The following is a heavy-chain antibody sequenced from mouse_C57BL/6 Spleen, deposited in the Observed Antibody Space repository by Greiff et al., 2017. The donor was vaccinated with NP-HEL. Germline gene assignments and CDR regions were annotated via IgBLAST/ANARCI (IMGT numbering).Heavy chain of an antibody. CDR2: INPSSGYT. CDR1: GYTFTSYW. CDR3: ARSLDYCGSSLYYYAMDY. V-gene: IGHV1-7*01. J-gene: IGHJ4*01. Sequence: VQLQQSGAELAKPGASVKLSCKASGYTFTSYWMHWVNQRPGQGLEWIGYINPSSGYTKYNQKFKDKVTLTADKSSSTVYMQLSNLTYEDSAVYYCARSLDYCGSSLYYYAMDYWGQGTSVPVS. D-gene: IGHD1-1*01.